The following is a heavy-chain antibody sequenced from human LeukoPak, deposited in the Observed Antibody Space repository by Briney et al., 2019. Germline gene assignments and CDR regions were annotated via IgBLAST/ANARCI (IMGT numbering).Heavy chain of an antibody. CDR2: IYHSGST. CDR3: ARTSSGWYRDDAFDI. D-gene: IGHD6-19*01. V-gene: IGHV4-38-2*02. CDR1: GYSISSGYY. J-gene: IGHJ3*02. Sequence: KPSETLSLTCTVSGYSISSGYYWGWIRQPPGKGLEWIGSIYHSGSTYYNPSLKSRVTISVDTSKNQFSLKLSSVTAADTAVYYCARTSSGWYRDDAFDIWGQGTMVTVSS.